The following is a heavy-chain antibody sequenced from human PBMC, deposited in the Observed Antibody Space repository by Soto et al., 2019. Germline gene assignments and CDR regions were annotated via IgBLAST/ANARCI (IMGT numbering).Heavy chain of an antibody. Sequence: QVQLQQWGAGLLKPSETLSLTCAVYGGSFSGYYWSWIRQPPGKGLEWIGEINHSGSTNYNPSLKSRVTISVDTSKNQFSRKLSSVTAADTAVYYCARPIITMVRGVDAFDIWGQGTMVTVSS. CDR1: GGSFSGYY. J-gene: IGHJ3*02. D-gene: IGHD3-10*01. CDR2: INHSGST. V-gene: IGHV4-34*01. CDR3: ARPIITMVRGVDAFDI.